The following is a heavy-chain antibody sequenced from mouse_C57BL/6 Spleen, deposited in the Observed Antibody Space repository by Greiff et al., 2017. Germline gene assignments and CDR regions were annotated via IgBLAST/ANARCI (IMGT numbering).Heavy chain of an antibody. J-gene: IGHJ1*03. CDR1: GYTFTSYW. CDR2: IDPADSET. Sequence: QVQLQQPGAELVRPGSSVKLSCKASGYTFTSYWMHWVKQRPIQGLEWIGNIDPADSETHYNQKFKDKATVTVDKSSSTAYMQLSSLTSEDSAVYYCASSGSSPNWDFDVWGTGTTVTVSS. D-gene: IGHD1-1*01. CDR3: ASSGSSPNWDFDV. V-gene: IGHV1-52*01.